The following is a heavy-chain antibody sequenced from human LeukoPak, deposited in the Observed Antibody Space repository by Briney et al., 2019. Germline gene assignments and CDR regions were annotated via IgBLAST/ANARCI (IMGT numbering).Heavy chain of an antibody. D-gene: IGHD2-2*01. CDR3: ARGQVVPAAIGYYYYYYGMDV. V-gene: IGHV1-8*01. J-gene: IGHJ6*02. CDR2: MNPNSGNT. Sequence: ASVKVSCNASGYTFTSYDINWVRQATGQGLEWMGWMNPNSGNTGYAQKFQGRVTMTRNTSISTAYMELSSLRSEDTAVYYCARGQVVPAAIGYYYYYYGMDVWGQGTTVTVSS. CDR1: GYTFTSYD.